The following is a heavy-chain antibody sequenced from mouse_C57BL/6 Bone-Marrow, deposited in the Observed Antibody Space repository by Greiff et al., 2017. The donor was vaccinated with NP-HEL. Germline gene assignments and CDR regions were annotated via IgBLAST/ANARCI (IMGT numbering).Heavy chain of an antibody. V-gene: IGHV5-16*01. CDR1: GFTFSDYY. J-gene: IGHJ1*03. CDR2: INYDGSST. CDR3: ARDGYYWYFDV. Sequence: EVHLVESEGGLVQPGSSMKLSCTASGFTFSDYYMAWVRQVPEKGLEWVAIINYDGSSTYYLDSLKSRFIISRDNAKNILYLQMSSLKSEDTATYYCARDGYYWYFDVWGTGTTVTVSS. D-gene: IGHD2-2*01.